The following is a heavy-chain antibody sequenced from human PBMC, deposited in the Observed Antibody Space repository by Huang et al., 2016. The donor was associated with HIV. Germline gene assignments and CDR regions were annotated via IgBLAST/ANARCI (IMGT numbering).Heavy chain of an antibody. CDR2: IRYDGNND. D-gene: IGHD6-13*01. J-gene: IGHJ3*01. V-gene: IGHV3-30*02. CDR1: GFPFSAYG. Sequence: QVRLVESGGGVVQPGASLTLSCSASGFPFSAYGMDWVRQAPGKGLEVVSFIRYDGNNDYLIGSVKGRFTISRDNSNNTLYLRMNSLRPDDTAVYYCVKERGSSRARSSFDFWGQGTSVIVSS. CDR3: VKERGSSRARSSFDF.